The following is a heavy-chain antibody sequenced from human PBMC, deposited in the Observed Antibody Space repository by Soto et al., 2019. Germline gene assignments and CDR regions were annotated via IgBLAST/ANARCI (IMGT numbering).Heavy chain of an antibody. CDR2: ISHDGSVT. J-gene: IGHJ5*02. V-gene: IGHV3-30*18. CDR3: AKDWGSSGWYNWFDP. Sequence: QVQMVESGGGVVQPGTSLRLSCATSGFTFSTSGMHWVRQAPGKGLEWVAMISHDGSVTYYTDSVQGRFTISRDTPKITLYLQMHSLRDEDTAIYYCAKDWGSSGWYNWFDPWGQGTRVTVS. CDR1: GFTFSTSG. D-gene: IGHD6-13*01.